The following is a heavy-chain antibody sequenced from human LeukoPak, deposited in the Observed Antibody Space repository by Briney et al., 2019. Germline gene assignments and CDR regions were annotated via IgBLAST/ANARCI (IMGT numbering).Heavy chain of an antibody. CDR1: GDSVSSNSAA. Sequence: SQTLSLTCAISGDSVSSNSAAWNWIRQSPSRGLEWLGRTYYRSKWYNDYAVSVKSRITINPDTSKNQFSLQLNSVTPEDTAVYYCARGSSHISYYDSSGYSHAFDYWGQGTLVTVSS. V-gene: IGHV6-1*01. D-gene: IGHD3-22*01. CDR3: ARGSSHISYYDSSGYSHAFDY. J-gene: IGHJ4*02. CDR2: TYYRSKWYN.